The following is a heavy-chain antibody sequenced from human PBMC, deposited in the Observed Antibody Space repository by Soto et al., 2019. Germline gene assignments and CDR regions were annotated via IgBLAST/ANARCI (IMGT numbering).Heavy chain of an antibody. CDR2: ISGSGGST. J-gene: IGHJ6*02. Sequence: EVQLLESGGGLVQPGGSLRLSCAASGFTFSSYAMSWVRQAPGKGLEWVSAISGSGGSTYYADSVKGRFTISRDNSKNMLYLQMNSLRAEDTAVYYCAKDTLVDCSSTSCLYYYYYGMDVWGQGTTVTVSS. D-gene: IGHD2-2*01. V-gene: IGHV3-23*01. CDR1: GFTFSSYA. CDR3: AKDTLVDCSSTSCLYYYYYGMDV.